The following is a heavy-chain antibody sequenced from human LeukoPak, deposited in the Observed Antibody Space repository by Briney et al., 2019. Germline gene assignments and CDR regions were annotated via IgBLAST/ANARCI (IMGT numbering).Heavy chain of an antibody. V-gene: IGHV3-21*01. CDR1: GFTFSSYA. J-gene: IGHJ4*02. CDR3: ARGPTRETTVTF. CDR2: FSSSSSYI. Sequence: GGSLRLSCAASGFTFSSYAVSWVRQAPGKGLEWVSSFSSSSSYIYYADSVKGRFTISRDNAKNSLYLQMNSLRAEDTAVYYCARGPTRETTVTFWGQGTLVTVSS. D-gene: IGHD4-17*01.